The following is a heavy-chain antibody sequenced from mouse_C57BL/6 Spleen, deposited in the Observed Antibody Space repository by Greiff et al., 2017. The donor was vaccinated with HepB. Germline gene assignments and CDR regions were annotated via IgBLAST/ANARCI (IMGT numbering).Heavy chain of an antibody. J-gene: IGHJ3*01. CDR1: GYTFTNYW. CDR2: IYPGGGYT. Sequence: VQLQQSGAELVRPGTSVKMSCKASGYTFTNYWIGWAKQRPGHGLEWIGDIYPGGGYTNYNEKFKGKATLTADKSSSTAYMQFSSLTSEDSAIYYCASTMTTRDFAYWGQGTLVTVSA. V-gene: IGHV1-63*01. CDR3: ASTMTTRDFAY. D-gene: IGHD2-4*01.